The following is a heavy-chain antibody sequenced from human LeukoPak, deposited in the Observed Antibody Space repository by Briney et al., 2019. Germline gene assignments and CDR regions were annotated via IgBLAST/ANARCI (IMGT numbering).Heavy chain of an antibody. CDR2: IYPGDSDT. CDR3: ARTKSSSWYDEYFQH. J-gene: IGHJ1*01. Sequence: GESLKISCKGSGYSFTSYWIGWVRQMPGKGLEWMGIIYPGDSDTRYSPSFQGQVTISADKSISTAYLQWSSLKASDAAMYYCARTKSSSWYDEYFQHWGQGTLVTVSS. V-gene: IGHV5-51*01. D-gene: IGHD6-13*01. CDR1: GYSFTSYW.